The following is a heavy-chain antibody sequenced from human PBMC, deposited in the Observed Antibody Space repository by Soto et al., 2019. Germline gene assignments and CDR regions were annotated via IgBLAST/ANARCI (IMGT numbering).Heavy chain of an antibody. CDR3: ARELVGGGYSYGVFDY. D-gene: IGHD5-18*01. CDR1: GYTFTSYA. CDR2: INAGNGNT. Sequence: QVQLVQSGAEVKKPGASVKVSCKASGYTFTSYAMHWVRQAPGQRLEWMGWINAGNGNTKYSQKFQGRVTITRDTSASTAYMELSSLRSEDTAVYYCARELVGGGYSYGVFDYWGQGTLVTVSS. V-gene: IGHV1-3*01. J-gene: IGHJ4*02.